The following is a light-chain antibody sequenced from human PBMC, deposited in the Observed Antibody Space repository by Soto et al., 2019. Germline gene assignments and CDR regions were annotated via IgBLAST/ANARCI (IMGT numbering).Light chain of an antibody. CDR1: QGISNY. CDR3: QKYNSAPRT. V-gene: IGKV1-27*01. Sequence: DIQMTQSPSSLSASVGDRVTITCRASQGISNYLAWYQQKPGKVPTLLIYAASTSQSGVPSRFSGSGSGTDFPITISSLQPEDVATYYCQKYNSAPRTFGQGTKVEIK. J-gene: IGKJ1*01. CDR2: AAS.